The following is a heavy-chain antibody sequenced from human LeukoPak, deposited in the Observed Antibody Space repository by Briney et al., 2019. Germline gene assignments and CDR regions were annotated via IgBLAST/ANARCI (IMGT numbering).Heavy chain of an antibody. J-gene: IGHJ3*02. CDR1: GFIFRSYS. CDR3: ARRQDAFDI. V-gene: IGHV3-48*01. Sequence: GGSLRLSRALPGFIFRSYSMNSVRQAPGKGLGWVSYISSSSSTIYYADSVKGRFTISRDNAKNSLYLQMNSLRAEDTAVYYCARRQDAFDIWGQGTMVTVSS. CDR2: ISSSSSTI.